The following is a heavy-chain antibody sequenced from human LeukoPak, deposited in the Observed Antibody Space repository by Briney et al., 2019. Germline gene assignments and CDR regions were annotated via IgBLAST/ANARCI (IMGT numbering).Heavy chain of an antibody. J-gene: IGHJ6*04. V-gene: IGHV1-69*06. CDR3: ASVLRGYCSGGSCYPYYYYYYGMDV. Sequence: GASVKVSCKASGGTFSSYAISWVRQAPGQGLEWMGGIIPIFGTANYAQKFQGRVTITADKSTSTVYMELSSLRSEDTAVYYCASVLRGYCSGGSCYPYYYYYYGMDVWGKGTTVTVSS. CDR1: GGTFSSYA. D-gene: IGHD2-15*01. CDR2: IIPIFGTA.